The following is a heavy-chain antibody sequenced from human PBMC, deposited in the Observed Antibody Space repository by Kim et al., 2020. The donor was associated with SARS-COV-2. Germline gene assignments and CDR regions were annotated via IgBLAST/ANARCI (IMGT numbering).Heavy chain of an antibody. V-gene: IGHV1-2*02. CDR2: INPKSGGT. Sequence: ASVKVSCKASGYTFTAYYLHWVRQAPGLGLEWMGWINPKSGGTNYAQFFQGRVTMTRDTSISTVYMELSRLTSDDTALYYCARGDGDYIHYDYWGQGTPV. D-gene: IGHD4-17*01. CDR1: GYTFTAYY. CDR3: ARGDGDYIHYDY. J-gene: IGHJ4*02.